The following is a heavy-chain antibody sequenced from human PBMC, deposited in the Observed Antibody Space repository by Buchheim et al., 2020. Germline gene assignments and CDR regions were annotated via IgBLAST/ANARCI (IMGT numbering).Heavy chain of an antibody. CDR2: INPNSGGT. CDR1: GYTFTGYY. V-gene: IGHV1-2*02. CDR3: AVIAAAGTYWYFDL. D-gene: IGHD6-13*01. J-gene: IGHJ2*01. Sequence: QVQLVQSGAEVKKPGASVKVSCKASGYTFTGYYMHWVRQAPGQGLEWMGWINPNSGGTNNAQKFQGRVTMTRDTSISTASMELSRLRSDDTAVYYCAVIAAAGTYWYFDLWGRSTL.